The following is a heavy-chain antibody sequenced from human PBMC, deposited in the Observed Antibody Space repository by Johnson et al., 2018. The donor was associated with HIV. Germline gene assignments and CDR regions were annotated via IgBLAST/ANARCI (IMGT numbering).Heavy chain of an antibody. CDR2: IRYDGSNK. V-gene: IGHV3-33*08. CDR1: GFTFSSYA. Sequence: QVQLVESGGGVVHPGRSLRLSCAASGFTFSSYALYWVRQAPGKGLEWVAFIRYDGSNKHYADSVKGRFTISRDNSKNTLYLQMNSLRAEDTAVYYCARDPSDYDSSGLALLGFPSAFFLW. D-gene: IGHD3-22*01. J-gene: IGHJ2*01. CDR3: ARDPSDYDSSGLALLGFPSAFFL.